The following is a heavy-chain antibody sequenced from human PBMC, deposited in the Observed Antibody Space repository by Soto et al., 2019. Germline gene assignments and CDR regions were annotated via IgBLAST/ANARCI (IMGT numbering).Heavy chain of an antibody. D-gene: IGHD6-6*01. V-gene: IGHV4-59*08. CDR1: GDSISSYY. J-gene: IGHJ4*02. Sequence: PSETLSLTCTVSGDSISSYYWSWIRQPPGKGLEWIGYIYYSGSTNYKPSLKSRVSISIDTSRNQFSLKLTSVTAADTGVYYCASSSPFHYWGPGILVTVSS. CDR2: IYYSGST. CDR3: ASSSPFHY.